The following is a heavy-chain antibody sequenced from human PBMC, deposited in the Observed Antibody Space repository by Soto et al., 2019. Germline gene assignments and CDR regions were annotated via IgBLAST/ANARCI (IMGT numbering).Heavy chain of an antibody. CDR1: GGSISSSSYY. CDR2: IYYSGST. Sequence: ASETLSLTCTVSGGSISSSSYYWGWIRQPPGKGLEWIGSIYYSGSTYYNPSLKSRVTISVDTSKNQFSLKLSSVTAADTAVYYCARRPERLPLLSSHGTARDYWGQGTLVTVSS. V-gene: IGHV4-39*01. CDR3: ARRPERLPLLSSHGTARDY. D-gene: IGHD1-1*01. J-gene: IGHJ4*02.